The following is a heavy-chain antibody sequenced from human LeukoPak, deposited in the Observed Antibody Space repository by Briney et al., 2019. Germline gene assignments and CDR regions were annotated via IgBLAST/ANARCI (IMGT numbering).Heavy chain of an antibody. J-gene: IGHJ4*02. CDR1: GFTFSNYT. V-gene: IGHV3-30-3*01. CDR3: VATSGSSTN. D-gene: IGHD2-2*01. Sequence: GGSLRLSCVASGFTFSNYTMHWVRQAPGKGLEWVAVVSYGGTIKSYADSVKSRLTISRDNSQNTLYLQTNSLRAEDTAVYYCVATSGSSTNWGQGTLVTVSS. CDR2: VSYGGTIK.